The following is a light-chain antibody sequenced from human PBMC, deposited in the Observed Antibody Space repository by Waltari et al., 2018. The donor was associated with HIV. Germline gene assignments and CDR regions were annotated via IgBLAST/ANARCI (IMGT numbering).Light chain of an antibody. CDR2: AAS. V-gene: IGKV3-20*01. J-gene: IGKJ4*01. CDR3: QEYGTSPLT. CDR1: QSVSSRF. Sequence: DIVLTQSPGTLSLSPGERATLSCRASQSVSSRFLGWYQQKSGQAPRLLIYAASSRAIGIPDRFSGSGSGIDFTLTISKLEPEDFAIYYCQEYGTSPLTFGGGTKVEAK.